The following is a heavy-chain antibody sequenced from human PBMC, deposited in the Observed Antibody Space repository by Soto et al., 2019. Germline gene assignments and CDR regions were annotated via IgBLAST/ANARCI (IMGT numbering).Heavy chain of an antibody. Sequence: DVELLESVGGLVQPGGSLRLSCAASGFTVNSFAMSWVRQAPAQGLEWVSSISGSGGTTYYADSVKGRFTLSRDNSNNTVFLQMNSLGADDTAIYYCATGTKMVSHYYGMDVWGQGTTLTVSS. CDR2: ISGSGGTT. J-gene: IGHJ6*02. V-gene: IGHV3-23*01. CDR3: ATGTKMVSHYYGMDV. CDR1: GFTVNSFA. D-gene: IGHD2-8*01.